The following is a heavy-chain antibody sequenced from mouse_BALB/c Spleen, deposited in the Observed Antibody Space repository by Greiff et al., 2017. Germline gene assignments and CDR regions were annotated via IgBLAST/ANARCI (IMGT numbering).Heavy chain of an antibody. D-gene: IGHD2-4*01. CDR1: GYTFTSYD. CDR3: ASVYYDYAWFAY. V-gene: IGHV1-85*01. CDR2: IYPGDGST. J-gene: IGHJ3*01. Sequence: VQLQQSGPELVKPGALVKISCKASGYTFTSYDINWVKQRPGQGLGWIGWIYPGDGSTNYNEKFKGKATFTADTSSNTAYMQLSSLTSEDSAVYYCASVYYDYAWFAYWGQGTLVTVSA.